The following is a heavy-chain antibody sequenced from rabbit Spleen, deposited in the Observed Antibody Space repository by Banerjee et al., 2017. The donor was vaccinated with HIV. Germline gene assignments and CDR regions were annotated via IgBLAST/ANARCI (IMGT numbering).Heavy chain of an antibody. D-gene: IGHD8-1*01. CDR1: RIDFSRYYD. CDR2: IYAGSSGRT. J-gene: IGHJ6*01. CDR3: ARDTASSFSSYGMDL. V-gene: IGHV1S45*01. Sequence: QQQLEESGGGLVKPGGTLTLTCKASRIDFSRYYDMCWVRQAPGKGLEWIGCIYAGSSGRTYYASWVKGRFSISKASSTTVTLKMTSLTAADTATYFCARDTASSFSSYGMDLWGPGTLVTVS.